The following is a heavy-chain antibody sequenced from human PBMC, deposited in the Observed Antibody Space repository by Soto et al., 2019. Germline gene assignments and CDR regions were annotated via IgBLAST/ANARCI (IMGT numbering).Heavy chain of an antibody. CDR2: IYYSGST. V-gene: IGHV4-59*08. CDR1: GGSISSYY. J-gene: IGHJ4*02. D-gene: IGHD3-9*01. Sequence: SETLSLTCTVSGGSISSYYWSWIRQPPGKGLEWIGYIYYSGSTNYNPSLKSRVTISVDTSKNQFSLKLSSVTAADTAVYYCARQRPHYDILTDFDYWGQGTLVTVSS. CDR3: ARQRPHYDILTDFDY.